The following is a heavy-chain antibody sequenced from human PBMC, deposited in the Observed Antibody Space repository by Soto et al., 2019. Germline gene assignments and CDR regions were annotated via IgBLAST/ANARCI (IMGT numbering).Heavy chain of an antibody. V-gene: IGHV4-30-4*01. Sequence: SETLSLTCTVSGGSISSGDYYWSWIRQPPGKGLEWIGYIYYSGSTYYNTSLTSRVTISVDTSKKQFSLKLSSVTAADTAVYYCAREGSSPLLNWFHXWGQGTLVTVSX. D-gene: IGHD6-13*01. CDR2: IYYSGST. J-gene: IGHJ5*02. CDR3: AREGSSPLLNWFHX. CDR1: GGSISSGDYY.